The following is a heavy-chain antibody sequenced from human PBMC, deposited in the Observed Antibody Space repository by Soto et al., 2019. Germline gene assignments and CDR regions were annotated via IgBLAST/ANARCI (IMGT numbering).Heavy chain of an antibody. D-gene: IGHD3-3*01. CDR1: GYTFTGYY. J-gene: IGHJ4*02. CDR3: TASYPYDFWSGYSRYFFDD. V-gene: IGHV1-2*02. Sequence: ASVKVSCKASGYTFTGYYMHWVRQAPGQGLEWMGWINPNSGGTNYAQKFQGRVTMTRDTSISTAYMELSRLRSDDTAVYYCTASYPYDFWSGYSRYFFDDWGQGTLVTVSS. CDR2: INPNSGGT.